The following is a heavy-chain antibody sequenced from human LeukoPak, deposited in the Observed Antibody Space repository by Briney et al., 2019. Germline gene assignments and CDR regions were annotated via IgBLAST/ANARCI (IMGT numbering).Heavy chain of an antibody. CDR1: GFTFSSYA. CDR2: ISGSGSDT. J-gene: IGHJ4*02. CDR3: VKDVGEHGFDY. Sequence: GGSLRLSCAASGFTFSSYAMSWVRQAPGKGLEWVSAISGSGSDTEYADSVKGRFTISRDNSKNTLYLQMSSLRAEDTAVYYCVKDVGEHGFDYWGQGTLVTVSS. V-gene: IGHV3-23*01. D-gene: IGHD1-26*01.